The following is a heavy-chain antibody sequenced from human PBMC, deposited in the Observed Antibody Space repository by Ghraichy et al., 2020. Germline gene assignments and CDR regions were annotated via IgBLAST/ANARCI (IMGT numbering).Heavy chain of an antibody. Sequence: SQTLSLTCTVSGGSISSDYWSWIRQPPGKGLEWIGYMYYSGSTNYKPSLKSRVTISLETSKNQFSLKLISVTAADTAVYYCARTITAPYHYYGMDVWGQGTTVTVSS. V-gene: IGHV4-59*01. J-gene: IGHJ6*02. CDR2: MYYSGST. CDR1: GGSISSDY. CDR3: ARTITAPYHYYGMDV. D-gene: IGHD5-18*01.